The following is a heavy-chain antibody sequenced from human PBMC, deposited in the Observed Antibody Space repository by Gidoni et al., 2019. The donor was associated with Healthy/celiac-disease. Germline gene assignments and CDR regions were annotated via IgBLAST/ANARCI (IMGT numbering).Heavy chain of an antibody. D-gene: IGHD3-22*01. V-gene: IGHV1-46*01. CDR1: GYTFTSYS. J-gene: IGHJ4*02. CDR2: INPSGGST. CDR3: ARDPIPTYYYDSSGPPIEDY. Sequence: QVQLVQSGAAVKKPGASVTVSCKASGYTFTSYSIHWVRQCPGQGLEWMGIINPSGGSTSYAQKFQGRVTMTRDTSTSTVYMELSSLRSEDTAVYYCARDPIPTYYYDSSGPPIEDYGGQGTLVTVSS.